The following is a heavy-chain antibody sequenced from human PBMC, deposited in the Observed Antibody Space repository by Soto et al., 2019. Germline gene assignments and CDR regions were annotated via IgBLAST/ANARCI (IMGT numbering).Heavy chain of an antibody. D-gene: IGHD2-2*03. Sequence: EVQVLESGGGLVQPGGSLRLSCAATEFTFSDFAMSWVRQAPGKGLEWVSRIYGGGNGAPYADSGKGRVTISRNNSKTPLYLQMNILRAEDTAVYYCAKMEGMDPWAYSFDYWGQGTLVTVSS. V-gene: IGHV3-23*01. J-gene: IGHJ4*02. CDR3: AKMEGMDPWAYSFDY. CDR2: IYGGGNGA. CDR1: EFTFSDFA.